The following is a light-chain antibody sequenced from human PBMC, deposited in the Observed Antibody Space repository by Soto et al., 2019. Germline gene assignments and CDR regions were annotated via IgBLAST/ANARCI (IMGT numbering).Light chain of an antibody. V-gene: IGLV2-8*01. CDR3: SSYAGSSNV. CDR2: EVN. CDR1: SSDVGDYSY. Sequence: QSVLTQPASVSGSPGQSITISCTGASSDVGDYSYVSWYQQHPGKAPKLMIYEVNKRPSGVPDRFSGSKSGNTASLTVSGLQAEDEADYYCSSYAGSSNVFGTGTKLTVL. J-gene: IGLJ1*01.